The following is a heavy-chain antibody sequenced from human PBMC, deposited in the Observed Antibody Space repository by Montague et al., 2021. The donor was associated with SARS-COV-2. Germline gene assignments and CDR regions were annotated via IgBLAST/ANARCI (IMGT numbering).Heavy chain of an antibody. V-gene: IGHV4-39*01. Sequence: SETLSLTCTVSGGSISSSSYYWGWIRPPPGKGLEWLGSIYYSGSTYYNPSLKSRVTISVATSKNQFSLKLSSVTAADTAVYYCASPTYYYDSSGSDAFDIWGQGTMVTVSS. CDR1: GGSISSSSYY. CDR3: ASPTYYYDSSGSDAFDI. D-gene: IGHD3-22*01. CDR2: IYYSGST. J-gene: IGHJ3*02.